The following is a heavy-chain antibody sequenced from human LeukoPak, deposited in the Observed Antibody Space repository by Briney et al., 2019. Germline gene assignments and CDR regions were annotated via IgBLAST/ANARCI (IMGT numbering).Heavy chain of an antibody. Sequence: ASVKVSCKASGYTFTSYGISWVRQAPGQGLEWMGWIGAYNGNTNYAQKLQGRVTKTTDTSTSTAYMELRSLRSDDTAVYYCAREGVDIVENNWFDPWGQGTLVTVSS. J-gene: IGHJ5*02. CDR3: AREGVDIVENNWFDP. D-gene: IGHD5-12*01. CDR1: GYTFTSYG. CDR2: IGAYNGNT. V-gene: IGHV1-18*01.